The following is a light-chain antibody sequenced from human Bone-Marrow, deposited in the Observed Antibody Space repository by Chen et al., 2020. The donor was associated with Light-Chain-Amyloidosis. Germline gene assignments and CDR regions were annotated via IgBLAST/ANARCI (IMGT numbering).Light chain of an antibody. CDR3: QRYHKWPPIT. Sequence: EIVMTQSPATLSVSPGERATLSCRASQSVSRNLAWYQQKPVQAPRLLWHDADIRATGIPARFGSSGSGTEFTLTISSMQSEDLGVYYCQRYHKWPPITCGQGTKLEIQ. J-gene: IGKJ2*01. CDR1: QSVSRN. V-gene: IGKV3-15*01. CDR2: DAD.